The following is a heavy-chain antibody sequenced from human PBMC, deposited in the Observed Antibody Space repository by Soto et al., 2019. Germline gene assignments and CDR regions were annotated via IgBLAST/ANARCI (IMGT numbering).Heavy chain of an antibody. V-gene: IGHV4-59*02. J-gene: IGHJ4*02. Sequence: SETLSLTCTVSGGSVSNYHWSWIRQSPGKGLEWIAYIHYSGSTDYNPALKSRVTISVDTSKNQFSLELRSVTAADTAAYYCAREVVHSGYFDFWGQGTLVTVS. CDR3: AREVVHSGYFDF. CDR1: GGSVSNYH. D-gene: IGHD1-26*01. CDR2: IHYSGST.